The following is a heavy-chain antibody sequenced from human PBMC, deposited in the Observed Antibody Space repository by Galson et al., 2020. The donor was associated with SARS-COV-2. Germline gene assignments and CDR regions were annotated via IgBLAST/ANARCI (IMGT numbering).Heavy chain of an antibody. D-gene: IGHD6-19*01. CDR2: VFITGTT. CDR1: GGSMNSGSYY. V-gene: IGHV4-61*02. Sequence: SETLSLTCTVSGGSMNSGSYYWNWIRQPAGKGLEWIGLVFITGTTNYNPSLKSRATISLDMSKNQFSLKLTSVTAADTAVYYCRQFALGAVPIDYWGQGTLVTVSS. CDR3: RQFALGAVPIDY. J-gene: IGHJ4*02.